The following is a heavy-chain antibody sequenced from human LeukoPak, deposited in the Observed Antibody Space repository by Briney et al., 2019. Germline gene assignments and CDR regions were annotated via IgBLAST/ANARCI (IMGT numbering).Heavy chain of an antibody. CDR3: AREGECSGGSCYSYGWFDP. Sequence: PSETLSLTSTLSGGSVSSGGDYCGSGRQPPGKGLEWVGYISSSGTNYNPSLKSRVTISVDTSKNQFSLKLRSATTADTALYYCAREGECSGGSCYSYGWFDPWGQGTLVTVSS. CDR2: ISSSGT. J-gene: IGHJ5*02. V-gene: IGHV4-61*08. D-gene: IGHD2-15*01. CDR1: GGSVSSGGDY.